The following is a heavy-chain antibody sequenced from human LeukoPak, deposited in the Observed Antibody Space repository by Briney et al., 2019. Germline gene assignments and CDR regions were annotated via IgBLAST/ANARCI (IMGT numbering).Heavy chain of an antibody. V-gene: IGHV3-49*04. CDR2: IRSKAYGGTT. CDR3: TRGIVPAAASWFDP. Sequence: GGSLRLSCAASGFTFSSYAMSWVRQAPGKGLEWVGFIRSKAYGGTTEYAASVKGRFTISRDDSKSIAYLQMNSLKTEDTAVYYCTRGIVPAAASWFDPWGQGTLVTVSS. D-gene: IGHD2-2*01. J-gene: IGHJ5*02. CDR1: GFTFSSYA.